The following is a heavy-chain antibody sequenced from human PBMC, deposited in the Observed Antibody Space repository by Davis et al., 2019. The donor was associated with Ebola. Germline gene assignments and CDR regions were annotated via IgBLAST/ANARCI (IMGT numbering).Heavy chain of an antibody. CDR1: GYTFTSYG. CDR2: ISAYNGNT. CDR3: ARGEIVVVVAATTDYYYYYGMDV. J-gene: IGHJ6*02. V-gene: IGHV1-18*01. D-gene: IGHD2-15*01. Sequence: AASVKVSCKASGYTFTSYGISWVRQAPGQGLEWMGWISAYNGNTKYSQKFQGRVTITRDTSASTAYMELSSLRSEDTAVYYCARGEIVVVVAATTDYYYYYGMDVWGQGTTVTVSS.